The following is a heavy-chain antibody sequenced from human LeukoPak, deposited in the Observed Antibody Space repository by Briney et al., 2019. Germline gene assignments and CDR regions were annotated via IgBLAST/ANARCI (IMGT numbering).Heavy chain of an antibody. D-gene: IGHD2-2*01. CDR1: GFTVSSNY. J-gene: IGHJ3*02. CDR2: IYSGGST. V-gene: IGHV3-66*01. CDR3: ARVPSGDAFDI. Sequence: GGSLRLSCAASGFTVSSNYMSWVRQAPGKGLEWVSVIYSGGSTYYADSVKGRFTISRDNSKNTLYLQMNSLRAEDTAVYYCARVPSGDAFDIRGQGTMVTVSS.